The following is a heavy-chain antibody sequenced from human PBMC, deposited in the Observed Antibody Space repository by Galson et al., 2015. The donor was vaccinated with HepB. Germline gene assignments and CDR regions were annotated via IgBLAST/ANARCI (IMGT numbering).Heavy chain of an antibody. D-gene: IGHD5-12*01. CDR2: FDPEDGET. CDR3: ARSGYHTPGFDY. Sequence: SVKVSCKVSGYTLTELSMHWVRQAPGKGLEWMGGFDPEDGETIYAQKFQGRVTMTEDTSTDTAYMELSSLRSEDTAVYYCARSGYHTPGFDYWGQGTLVTVSS. CDR1: GYTLTELS. V-gene: IGHV1-24*01. J-gene: IGHJ4*02.